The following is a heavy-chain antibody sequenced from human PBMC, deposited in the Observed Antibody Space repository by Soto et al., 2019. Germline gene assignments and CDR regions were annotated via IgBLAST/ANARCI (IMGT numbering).Heavy chain of an antibody. CDR1: GVTFSSYW. D-gene: IGHD6-19*01. Sequence: EVQLGESGGGVVQPGGARRLSCAASGVTFSSYWMSWVRQAPGKGLEWVANIKQDGGENYHVDSVKGRFTIDRDNTKTYLELQMNSLRAEDTAVYYCARDNIAVAVPCFDYWGQGTLVTVSS. J-gene: IGHJ4*02. V-gene: IGHV3-7*01. CDR3: ARDNIAVAVPCFDY. CDR2: IKQDGGEN.